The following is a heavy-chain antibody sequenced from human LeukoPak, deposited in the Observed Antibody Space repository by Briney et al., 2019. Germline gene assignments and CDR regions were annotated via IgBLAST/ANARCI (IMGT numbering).Heavy chain of an antibody. D-gene: IGHD3-22*01. J-gene: IGHJ3*02. CDR1: GYSISSGYY. Sequence: SETLSLTCTVSGYSISSGYYWGWIRQPPGKGLEWIGTIFHSGSTYSNPSLKSRVTTSVDTSKNQFSLNLSSVTAADTAVYYCARDHVKLGSGFHPFDAFDIWGQGTLVTVSS. V-gene: IGHV4-38-2*02. CDR3: ARDHVKLGSGFHPFDAFDI. CDR2: IFHSGST.